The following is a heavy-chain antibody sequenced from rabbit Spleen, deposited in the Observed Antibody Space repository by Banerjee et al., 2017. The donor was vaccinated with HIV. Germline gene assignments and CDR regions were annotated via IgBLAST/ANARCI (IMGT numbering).Heavy chain of an antibody. V-gene: IGHV1S45*01. Sequence: QEQLVESGGGLVKPEGSLTLTCKVSGFSFSDREVMCWVRQAPGKGLEWIACINAYTANPVYATWAKGRFTISRTSSTTVTLQMTSLTAADTARYFCARGTYTSGWSLWGPGTLVTVS. CDR3: ARGTYTSGWSL. D-gene: IGHD4-1*01. CDR1: GFSFSDREV. J-gene: IGHJ6*01. CDR2: INAYTANP.